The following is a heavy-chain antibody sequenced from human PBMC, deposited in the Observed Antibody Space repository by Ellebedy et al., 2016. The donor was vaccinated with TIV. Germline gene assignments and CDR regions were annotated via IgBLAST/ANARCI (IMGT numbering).Heavy chain of an antibody. CDR2: IKSKPDGGTT. J-gene: IGHJ3*01. Sequence: GGSLRLSCAASGFTFSNAWMSWVRQAPGKGLEWVGRIKSKPDGGTTDYAAPVKGRFTISRDSSKNTVYLQMNSLRAEDTAVYYCASLRGYNYGVNPSADLEIWGQGTMVTVSS. CDR3: ASLRGYNYGVNPSADLEI. D-gene: IGHD5-18*01. CDR1: GFTFSNAW. V-gene: IGHV3-15*01.